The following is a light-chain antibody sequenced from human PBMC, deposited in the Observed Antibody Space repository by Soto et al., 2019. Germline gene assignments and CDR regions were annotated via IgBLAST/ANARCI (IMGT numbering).Light chain of an antibody. J-gene: IGKJ1*01. CDR3: QKYNSAPLT. V-gene: IGKV1-27*01. Sequence: DIQMTQSPSSLYAFVGDRVTITCRASQGISNYLAWYQQKPGKVPKLLIYAASTLQSGFPSRFSGSGSGTDFTLNISSLQPEDVATDYCQKYNSAPLTFGQGTKVEIK. CDR2: AAS. CDR1: QGISNY.